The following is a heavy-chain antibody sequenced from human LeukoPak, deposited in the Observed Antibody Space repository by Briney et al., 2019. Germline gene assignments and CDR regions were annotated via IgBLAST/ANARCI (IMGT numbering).Heavy chain of an antibody. Sequence: SVKVSCKASGGTFSSYAISWVRQAPGQGLEWMGRIIPILGIANYAQKFQGRVTITADKSTSTAYMELSSLRSEDTAVYYCARNYSSSDNYFDYWGQGTLVTVSS. V-gene: IGHV1-69*04. D-gene: IGHD6-13*01. CDR3: ARNYSSSDNYFDY. J-gene: IGHJ4*02. CDR2: IIPILGIA. CDR1: GGTFSSYA.